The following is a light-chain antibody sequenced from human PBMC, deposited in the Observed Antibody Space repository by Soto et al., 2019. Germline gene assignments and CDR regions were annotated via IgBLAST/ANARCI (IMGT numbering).Light chain of an antibody. CDR3: GAWDRGLKAGV. CDR1: SSNIGRNY. J-gene: IGLJ7*01. CDR2: END. Sequence: QSVLTQPPSVSAAPGEKVTIPCSGTSSNIGRNYVSWYQQLPASAPKLLIYENDRRPSGIPDRFSGSKSGTAATLDITGRQTGEDADYYCGAWDRGLKAGVFGGGTQLTVL. V-gene: IGLV1-51*02.